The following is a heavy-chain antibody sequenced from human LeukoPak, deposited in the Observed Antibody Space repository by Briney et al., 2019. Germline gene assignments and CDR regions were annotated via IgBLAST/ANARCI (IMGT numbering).Heavy chain of an antibody. J-gene: IGHJ4*02. CDR2: IKQDGSEK. D-gene: IGHD1-14*01. CDR3: ARDWPTMVSNPFDY. Sequence: GGSLRLSCAAPGFTFSSYWMSWVRQAPGKGLEWVANIKQDGSEKYYVDSVKGRFTISRDNAKNSLYLQMNSLRAEDTAVYYCARDWPTMVSNPFDYWGQGTLVTVSS. V-gene: IGHV3-7*01. CDR1: GFTFSSYW.